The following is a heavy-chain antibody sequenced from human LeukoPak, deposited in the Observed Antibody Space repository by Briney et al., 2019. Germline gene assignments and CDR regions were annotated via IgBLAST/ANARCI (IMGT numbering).Heavy chain of an antibody. V-gene: IGHV1-69*04. CDR1: GYTFTGYY. D-gene: IGHD4-11*01. CDR3: ARETGNYVSFWFDP. CDR2: IIPILGIA. J-gene: IGHJ5*02. Sequence: SVKVSCKASGYTFTGYYMHWVRQAPGQGLEWMGRIIPILGIANYAQKFQGRVTITADKSTSTAYMELSSLRSEDTAVYYCARETGNYVSFWFDPWGQGTLVTVSS.